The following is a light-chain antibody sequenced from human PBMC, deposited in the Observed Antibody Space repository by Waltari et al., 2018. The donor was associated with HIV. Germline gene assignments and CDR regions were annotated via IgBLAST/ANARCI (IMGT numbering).Light chain of an antibody. Sequence: YVLTQPPSVSVAPGRTATISCGGTRIATKSGPWYQQKSGQAPLLVIFYDSDRPSGIPERFSGSNSGSAATLTINRVEAGDEADYFCQVWDETRNHVVFGGGTKLIAL. CDR1: RIATKS. CDR3: QVWDETRNHVV. V-gene: IGLV3-21*04. J-gene: IGLJ3*02. CDR2: YDS.